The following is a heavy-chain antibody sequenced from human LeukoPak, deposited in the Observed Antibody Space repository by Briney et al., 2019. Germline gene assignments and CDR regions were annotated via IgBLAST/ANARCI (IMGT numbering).Heavy chain of an antibody. CDR3: AREVVVARLSGPGGVAFDI. V-gene: IGHV3-64*01. CDR2: ISSNGGST. J-gene: IGHJ3*02. D-gene: IGHD2-15*01. CDR1: GFTFSSYA. Sequence: GGSLRLSCAASGFTFSSYAMHWVRQAPGKGLEYVSAISSNGGSTYYAKSVKGRLTIYRDKYKNTMYLQMGSLRAEDMAVYYCAREVVVARLSGPGGVAFDIWGQGTMVTVSS.